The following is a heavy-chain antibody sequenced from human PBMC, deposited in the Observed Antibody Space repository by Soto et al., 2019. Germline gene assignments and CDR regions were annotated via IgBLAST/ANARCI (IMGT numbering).Heavy chain of an antibody. CDR2: INHSGST. Sequence: QVPLQQWGAGLLKPSETLSLTCAVYGGSFSGYYWSWIRQPPGKGLEWIGEINHSGSTNYNPSLKSRVTISVDTSKNQFSLKLSSVTAADTAVYYCARDWSYYYYYYMDVWGKGTTVTVSS. CDR3: ARDWSYYYYYYMDV. CDR1: GGSFSGYY. V-gene: IGHV4-34*01. J-gene: IGHJ6*03.